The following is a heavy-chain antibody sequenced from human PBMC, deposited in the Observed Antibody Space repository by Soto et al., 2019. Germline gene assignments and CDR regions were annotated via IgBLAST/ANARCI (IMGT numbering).Heavy chain of an antibody. Sequence: SVKVSCKASGYTFTSYDINWVRQATGQGLEWMGWMNPNSGNTGYAQKFQGRVTMTRNTSISTAYMELSSLRSEDTAVYYCALSASAIFGVVPRDYWGQGTLVTVSS. J-gene: IGHJ4*02. CDR3: ALSASAIFGVVPRDY. V-gene: IGHV1-8*01. CDR1: GYTFTSYD. D-gene: IGHD3-3*01. CDR2: MNPNSGNT.